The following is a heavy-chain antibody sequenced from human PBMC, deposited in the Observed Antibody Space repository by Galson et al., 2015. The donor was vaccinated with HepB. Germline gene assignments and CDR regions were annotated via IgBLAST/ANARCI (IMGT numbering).Heavy chain of an antibody. D-gene: IGHD6-13*01. J-gene: IGHJ4*02. CDR3: ARAPYSRRPGNY. CDR1: GGSFSGYY. CDR2: INHSGST. V-gene: IGHV4-34*01. Sequence: SETLSLTCAVYGGSFSGYYWSWIRQPPGKGLEWIGEINHSGSTNYNPSLKSRVTISVDTSKNQFSLKLSSVTAADTAVYYCARAPYSRRPGNYWGQGTLVTVSS.